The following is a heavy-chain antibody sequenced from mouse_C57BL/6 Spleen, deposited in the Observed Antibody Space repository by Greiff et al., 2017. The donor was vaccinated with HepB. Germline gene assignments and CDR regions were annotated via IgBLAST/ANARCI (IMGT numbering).Heavy chain of an antibody. Sequence: LEESGPELVKPGASVKISCKASGYAFSSSWMNWVKQRPGKGLEWIGRIYPGDGDTNYNGKFKGKATLTADKSSSTAYMQLSSLTSEDSAVYFCARDLLPQAWFAYWGQGTLVTVSA. CDR2: IYPGDGDT. D-gene: IGHD6-1*01. CDR1: GYAFSSSW. J-gene: IGHJ3*01. V-gene: IGHV1-82*01. CDR3: ARDLLPQAWFAY.